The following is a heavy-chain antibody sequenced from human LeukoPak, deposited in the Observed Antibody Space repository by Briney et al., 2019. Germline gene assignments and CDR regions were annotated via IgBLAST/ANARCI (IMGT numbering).Heavy chain of an antibody. CDR1: GGSISSSSYY. V-gene: IGHV4-39*01. J-gene: IGHJ4*02. Sequence: SETLSLTCTVSGGSISSSSYYWGWIRQPPGKGLEWIGSIYYSGSTYYNPSLKSRVTISVDTSKNQFYLKLSSVTAADTAVYYCASPYGGPAPYFDYWGQGTLVTVSS. CDR3: ASPYGGPAPYFDY. D-gene: IGHD4-23*01. CDR2: IYYSGST.